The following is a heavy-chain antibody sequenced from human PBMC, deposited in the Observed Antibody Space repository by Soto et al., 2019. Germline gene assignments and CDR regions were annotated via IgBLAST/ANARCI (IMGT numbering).Heavy chain of an antibody. D-gene: IGHD3-10*01. J-gene: IGHJ6*02. CDR3: ARDTRVRGVMAYYYYGMDV. Sequence: PGGPLRLSCAASGFTVSSNYMSWVRQAPGKGLEWVSVIYSGGSTYYADSVKGRFTISRDNSKNTLYLQMNSLRAEDTAVYYCARDTRVRGVMAYYYYGMDVWGQGTTVTVSS. CDR1: GFTVSSNY. CDR2: IYSGGST. V-gene: IGHV3-66*01.